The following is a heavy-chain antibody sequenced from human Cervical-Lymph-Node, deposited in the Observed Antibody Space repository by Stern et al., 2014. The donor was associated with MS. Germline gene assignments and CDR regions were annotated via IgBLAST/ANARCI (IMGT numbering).Heavy chain of an antibody. V-gene: IGHV4-61*02. D-gene: IGHD5-18*01. J-gene: IGHJ4*02. CDR3: ARVGYGVN. Sequence: QLQLQESGPGLVKPSQTLSLTCTVSGGSIRSGSYYWSWIRQPAGKGLEWIGRIYTSGSTTYNPSLKCRVPISVDTSKNQFSLKLSSVPAADTAVYYCARVGYGVNWGQGTLVTVSS. CDR1: GGSIRSGSYY. CDR2: IYTSGST.